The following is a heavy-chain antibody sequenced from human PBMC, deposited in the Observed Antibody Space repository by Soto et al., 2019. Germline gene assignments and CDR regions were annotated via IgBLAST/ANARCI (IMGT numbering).Heavy chain of an antibody. Sequence: QVQLQQWGAGLLKPSETLSLNCAVYGGSFSGYYWSWIRQPPGKGLEWIGEINHSGSTNYNPSLKSRVTISVDTSKNQFALTLSSVTAADTAVYYCAREARDSSGYNDYWGQGTLVTVSS. CDR2: INHSGST. J-gene: IGHJ4*02. CDR3: AREARDSSGYNDY. CDR1: GGSFSGYY. V-gene: IGHV4-34*01. D-gene: IGHD3-22*01.